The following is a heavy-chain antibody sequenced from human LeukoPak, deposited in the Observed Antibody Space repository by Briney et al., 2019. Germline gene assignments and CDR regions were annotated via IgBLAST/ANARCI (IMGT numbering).Heavy chain of an antibody. D-gene: IGHD6-19*01. Sequence: GGSLRLSCAASGFTFSSYAMHWVRQAPGKGLEWVAVISYDGSNKYYADSVKGRFTISRDNSKNTLYLQMNSLRAEDTAVYYCATMCWRGLVGINTWGQGPLVTVPP. J-gene: IGHJ5*02. CDR1: GFTFSSYA. CDR3: ATMCWRGLVGINT. CDR2: ISYDGSNK. V-gene: IGHV3-30-3*01.